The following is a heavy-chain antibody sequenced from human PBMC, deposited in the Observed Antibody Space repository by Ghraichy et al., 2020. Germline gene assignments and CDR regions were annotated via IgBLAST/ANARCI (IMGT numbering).Heavy chain of an antibody. CDR3: ASGGVYLRWFDP. D-gene: IGHD3-3*01. CDR1: GGSISSSTSY. Sequence: SENLSLTCTVSGGSISSSTSYWGWIRQPPGKGLEYVGSLSYGGSTYYNPSLKSRVTISVDTSKNQFSLKLSSVTAADTAVYYCASGGVYLRWFDPWGQGTLVTVSS. V-gene: IGHV4-39*01. CDR2: LSYGGST. J-gene: IGHJ5*02.